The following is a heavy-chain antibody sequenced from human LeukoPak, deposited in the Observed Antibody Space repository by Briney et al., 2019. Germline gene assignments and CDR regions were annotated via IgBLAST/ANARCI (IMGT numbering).Heavy chain of an antibody. CDR3: AREGGVTMVRGVIITRYYYYMDV. V-gene: IGHV4-61*02. J-gene: IGHJ6*03. CDR2: IYTSGST. CDR1: GGSISSGSYY. D-gene: IGHD3-10*01. Sequence: SETLSLTCTVSGGSISSGSYYWSWIRQPAGKGLEWIGRIYTSGSTNYNPSLKSRVTISVDTSKNQFSLKLSSVTAADTAVYYCAREGGVTMVRGVIITRYYYYMDVWGKGTTVTISS.